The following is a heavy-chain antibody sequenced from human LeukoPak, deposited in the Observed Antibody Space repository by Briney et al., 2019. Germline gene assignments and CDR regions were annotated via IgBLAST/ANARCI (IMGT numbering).Heavy chain of an antibody. CDR3: ARGPTVATTKLDY. Sequence: SENLSLTFAVYGGSFGGYYWSWIRQPPGKGLEWIGEINHSGSTNYNPSLKSRVTISVDTSKNQFSLKLSSVTAADTAVYYCARGPTVATTKLDYWGQGTLVTVSS. CDR2: INHSGST. J-gene: IGHJ4*02. D-gene: IGHD4-17*01. CDR1: GGSFGGYY. V-gene: IGHV4-34*01.